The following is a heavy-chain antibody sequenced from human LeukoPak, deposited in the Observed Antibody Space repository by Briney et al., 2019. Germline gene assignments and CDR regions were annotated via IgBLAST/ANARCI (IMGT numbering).Heavy chain of an antibody. CDR1: GGSIGTNY. D-gene: IGHD6-6*01. CDR3: ARGDSSFWLSFEY. J-gene: IGHJ4*02. Sequence: NPSETLSLTCSVSGGSIGTNYWSWIRQVPGKGLEWIGYIYYSGSTNYNPSLKSRVTISVDTSKNQFSLKMNSVTAADTAVYYCARGDSSFWLSFEYWGQGALVTVSS. V-gene: IGHV4-59*01. CDR2: IYYSGST.